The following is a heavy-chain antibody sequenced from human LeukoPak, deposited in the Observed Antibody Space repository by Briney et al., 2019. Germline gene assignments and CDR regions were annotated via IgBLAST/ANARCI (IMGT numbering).Heavy chain of an antibody. CDR1: GFTFSSYS. D-gene: IGHD3-3*01. CDR3: AREDRFLSQTESHMDV. CDR2: ISSSSSYI. V-gene: IGHV3-21*04. J-gene: IGHJ6*03. Sequence: GGSLRLSCAASGFTFSSYSMNWVRQAPGKGLEWVSSISSSSSYIYYADSVKGRFTISRDNSKNTLYLQMNSLRAEDTAVYYCAREDRFLSQTESHMDVWGKGTTVTVSS.